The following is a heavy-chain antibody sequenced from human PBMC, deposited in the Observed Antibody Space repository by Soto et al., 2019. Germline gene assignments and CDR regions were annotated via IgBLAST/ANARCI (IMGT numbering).Heavy chain of an antibody. V-gene: IGHV4-59*08. CDR1: SGSISGSY. J-gene: IGHJ4*02. CDR3: ARHATGGTYPLDY. CDR2: IYYTGST. Sequence: QVQLQESGPGLVKPSETLSLTCTVSSGSISGSYWAWIRQPPGKGLEYIGHIYYTGSTNYSPSLQSRVTMSVDPSKNQFSLKLTSVTAADTAVYYCARHATGGTYPLDYWGQGTLVTVSS. D-gene: IGHD1-26*01.